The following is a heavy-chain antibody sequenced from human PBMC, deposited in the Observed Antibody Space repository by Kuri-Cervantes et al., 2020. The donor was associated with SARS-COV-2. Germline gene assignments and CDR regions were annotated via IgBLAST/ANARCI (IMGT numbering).Heavy chain of an antibody. J-gene: IGHJ4*02. CDR3: AREPQYGDFFDY. V-gene: IGHV4-59*01. D-gene: IGHD4-17*01. CDR2: IDDIGSL. CDR1: GVSISSYY. Sequence: SETLSLTCTVSGVSISSYYWSWIRQPPGKGLEWIGYIDDIGSLKNNPSLQSRVTISVDTSKSQLSLKLSSVTAADTAVYYCAREPQYGDFFDYWGQGTLVTVSS.